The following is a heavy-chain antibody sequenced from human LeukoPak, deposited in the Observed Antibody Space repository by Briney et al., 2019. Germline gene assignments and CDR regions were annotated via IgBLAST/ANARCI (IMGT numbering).Heavy chain of an antibody. CDR3: ARHLRQLLPDY. D-gene: IGHD2-15*01. CDR1: GGSISSYY. V-gene: IGHV4-59*08. CDR2: IYYSGST. Sequence: SETLSLTCTVSGGSISSYYWSWIRQPPGKGLEWIGYIYYSGSTNYNPSLKSRVTISVDTSKNQFSLRLSSVTAADTAVYYCARHLRQLLPDYWGQGTLVTVSS. J-gene: IGHJ4*02.